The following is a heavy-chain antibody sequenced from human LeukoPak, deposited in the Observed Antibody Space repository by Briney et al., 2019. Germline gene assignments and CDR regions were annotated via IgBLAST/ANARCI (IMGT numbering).Heavy chain of an antibody. CDR1: GFTFSNYA. D-gene: IGHD4-17*01. CDR3: AKDHWRTTVTPIDY. Sequence: GGSLRLSCAASGFTFSNYAMSWVRQAPGKGLEWVSAISGSGGSTYYADSVKGRFTISRDNSKNTLYLQMNSLRAEDTAVYYCAKDHWRTTVTPIDYWGQGTLVTVSS. J-gene: IGHJ4*02. V-gene: IGHV3-23*01. CDR2: ISGSGGST.